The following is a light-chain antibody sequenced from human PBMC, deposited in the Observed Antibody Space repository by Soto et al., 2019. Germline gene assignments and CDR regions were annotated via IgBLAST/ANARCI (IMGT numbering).Light chain of an antibody. CDR1: SSDVGGYNY. Sequence: QSALTQPASVSGSPGQSITISCTGTSSDVGGYNYVSWYQQHPGKAPKLIIYEVTKRPSGVPDRFSGSKSGNTASLTVSGLQGDDEADYYCCSYAGNHIYVFGTGTKLTVL. CDR3: CSYAGNHIYV. J-gene: IGLJ1*01. CDR2: EVT. V-gene: IGLV2-8*01.